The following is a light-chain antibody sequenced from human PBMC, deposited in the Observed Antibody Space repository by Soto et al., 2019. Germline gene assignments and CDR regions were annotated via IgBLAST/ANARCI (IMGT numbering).Light chain of an antibody. J-gene: IGKJ4*01. CDR1: QSVNSN. CDR3: QQYNFWPPLT. CDR2: DAS. V-gene: IGKV3-15*01. Sequence: EIVMTQSPATLSVSPGERATLSCRASQSVNSNLAWYRQKPGQAPRLLISDASTRATGVPARFSGSGSGTEFTLSISRLQSEDSGVYYCQQYNFWPPLTFGGGIKVEIK.